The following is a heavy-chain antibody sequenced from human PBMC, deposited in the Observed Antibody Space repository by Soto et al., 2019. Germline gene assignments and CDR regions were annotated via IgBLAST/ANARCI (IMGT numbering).Heavy chain of an antibody. CDR2: IYDIGST. V-gene: IGHV4-30-4*01. Sequence: QVQLQESGPGLVKPSQTLSLTCTVSGGSISSDDYYWSWIRQPPGKGLEWLGYIYDIGSTSYSPSLESRITISIDTSKNQFSLKLRSVSAADTAVYYCARDLTYYYDSSGHYDLLDYWGQGTLVTVSS. CDR1: GGSISSDDYY. D-gene: IGHD3-22*01. J-gene: IGHJ4*02. CDR3: ARDLTYYYDSSGHYDLLDY.